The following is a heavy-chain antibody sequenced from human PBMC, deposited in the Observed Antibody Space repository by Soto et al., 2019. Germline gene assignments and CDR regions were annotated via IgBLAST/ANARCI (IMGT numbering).Heavy chain of an antibody. J-gene: IGHJ4*02. D-gene: IGHD1-1*01. V-gene: IGHV3-30*18. CDR3: AKEGPITNWYFDY. CDR2: ISYDGNVA. Sequence: QVQLVESEGGVVQPGRSLRLSCAASGFTFSNYGMHLVRQAPGKGLEWVTVISYDGNVAYYADSVKGRFTSSRDNSKNTLYLQMNSLRTADTAVYYCAKEGPITNWYFDYWGQGTLVTVSS. CDR1: GFTFSNYG.